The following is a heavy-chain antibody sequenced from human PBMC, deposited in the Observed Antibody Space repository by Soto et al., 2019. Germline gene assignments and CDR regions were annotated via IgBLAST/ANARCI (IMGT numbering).Heavy chain of an antibody. CDR1: GGTFSSYS. CDR3: ARDRDYGANSDAFDI. Sequence: GASVKVSCKASGGTFSSYSISWVLQAPGQGLEWMGGIIPIFGTANYAQKFQGRVTITADKSTSTAYMELSSLRSEDTAVYYCARDRDYGANSDAFDIWGQGTMVTVSS. J-gene: IGHJ3*02. D-gene: IGHD4-17*01. V-gene: IGHV1-69*06. CDR2: IIPIFGTA.